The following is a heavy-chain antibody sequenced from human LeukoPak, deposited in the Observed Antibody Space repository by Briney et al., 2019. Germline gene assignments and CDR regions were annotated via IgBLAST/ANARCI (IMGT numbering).Heavy chain of an antibody. CDR3: ARDPINIETAGNGFDY. J-gene: IGHJ4*02. CDR2: ISSSSSYI. V-gene: IGHV3-21*01. CDR1: GFTFSSYS. Sequence: PGGSLRLSCAASGFTFSSYSMNWVRQAPGKGLEWVSSISSSSSYIYYADSVKGRFTISRDNAKNSLYLQMNSLRAEDTAVYYCARDPINIETAGNGFDYWGQGTLVTVSS. D-gene: IGHD6-13*01.